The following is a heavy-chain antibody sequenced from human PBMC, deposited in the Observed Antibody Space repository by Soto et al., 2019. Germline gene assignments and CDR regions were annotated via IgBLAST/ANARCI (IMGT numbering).Heavy chain of an antibody. J-gene: IGHJ6*03. D-gene: IGHD2-2*01. V-gene: IGHV1-46*01. CDR3: ARDGLFVVVTAAMGNYYYMDV. CDR2: INPSGGST. CDR1: GYTFTSYY. Sequence: QVQLVQSGAEVKKPGASVKVSCKASGYTFTSYYMHWVRQAPGQGLEWMGIINPSGGSTSYAQKFQGRVTMTRDTSTSTVYMELSSLRSEDTAVYYCARDGLFVVVTAAMGNYYYMDVWGKGTTVTVSS.